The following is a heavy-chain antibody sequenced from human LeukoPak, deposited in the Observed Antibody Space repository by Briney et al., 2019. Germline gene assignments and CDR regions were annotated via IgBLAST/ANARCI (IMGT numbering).Heavy chain of an antibody. Sequence: SETLSLTCTVSGGSISSYYWSWIRQPPGKGLEWIGYIYYSGSTNYNPSLKSRVTISVDTSKNQFSLKLSSVTAADTAVYYCAREVAVAGKRLDWYFDLWGRGTLVTVSS. J-gene: IGHJ2*01. CDR2: IYYSGST. V-gene: IGHV4-59*01. D-gene: IGHD6-19*01. CDR3: AREVAVAGKRLDWYFDL. CDR1: GGSISSYY.